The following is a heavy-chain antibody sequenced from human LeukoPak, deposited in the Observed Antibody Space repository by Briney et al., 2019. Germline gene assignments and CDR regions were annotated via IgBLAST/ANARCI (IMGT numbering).Heavy chain of an antibody. D-gene: IGHD6-19*01. V-gene: IGHV1-2*02. CDR1: VYTVTSYK. CDR3: ATSYSSGWYSLDFDY. J-gene: IGHJ4*02. Sequence: ASVTLSFTSSVYTVTSYKIHWVRHSPRQRPEWMGWLNANSDGTDYAQKFQGRVNMTRGTAISTAYMELRRLRSDDTAVYYCATSYSSGWYSLDFDYWGQGTLVTVSS. CDR2: LNANSDGT.